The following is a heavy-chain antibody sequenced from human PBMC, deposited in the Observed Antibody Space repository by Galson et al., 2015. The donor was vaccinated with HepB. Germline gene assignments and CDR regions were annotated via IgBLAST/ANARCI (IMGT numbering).Heavy chain of an antibody. J-gene: IGHJ6*02. D-gene: IGHD3-10*01. CDR3: AKHSGSGNPFYYAMDV. Sequence: SLRLSCAASGFTFSHYAMSWVRQAPGKGLEWVSVIRGSGDVTFYAGSVRGRFTTSRDSSRNTLSLQLTSMGAEDTAVYYCAKHSGSGNPFYYAMDVWGQGTTVTVSS. V-gene: IGHV3-23*01. CDR2: IRGSGDVT. CDR1: GFTFSHYA.